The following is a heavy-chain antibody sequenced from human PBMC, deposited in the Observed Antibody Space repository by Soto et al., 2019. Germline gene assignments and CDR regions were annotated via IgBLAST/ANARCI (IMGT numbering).Heavy chain of an antibody. J-gene: IGHJ4*02. CDR1: GFTFSSYA. D-gene: IGHD4-4*01. Sequence: QVQLVESGGGVVQPGRSLRLSCAASGFTFSSYAMHWVRQAPGKGLEWVAVISYDGSNKYYADSVKGRLTMSRDNSKNTLYLQMNSLRADDTAVYYCASIHDYSTRDYGGQETLVTASS. CDR2: ISYDGSNK. V-gene: IGHV3-30-3*01. CDR3: ASIHDYSTRDY.